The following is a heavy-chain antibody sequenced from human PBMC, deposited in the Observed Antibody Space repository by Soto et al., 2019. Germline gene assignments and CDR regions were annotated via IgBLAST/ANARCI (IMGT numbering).Heavy chain of an antibody. D-gene: IGHD1-1*01. J-gene: IGHJ4*02. Sequence: QVHLVQSGAEVKRPGASVKVSCKGSGYTFTTYGITWVRQAPGQGLEWVGWISAHNGNTNYAQKLQGRVTVTRDTATSTAYRELMSLRSDDTAVYYCARGRYGDYWGQGALVTVSS. CDR1: GYTFTTYG. CDR3: ARGRYGDY. CDR2: ISAHNGNT. V-gene: IGHV1-18*01.